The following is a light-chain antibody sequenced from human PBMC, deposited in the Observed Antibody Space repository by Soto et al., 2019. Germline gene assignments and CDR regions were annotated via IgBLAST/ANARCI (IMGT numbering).Light chain of an antibody. Sequence: DIVMTQSPDSLAVSLGERATINCKSSQSVLYSSNNKNYLAWYQQKPGQPPKLLIYWASTRESGVPDRFSGSGSGTDFTLTFSSLQDEDAAVYYCQQYYSTPPTFGQGTKVEIK. CDR2: WAS. CDR3: QQYYSTPPT. CDR1: QSVLYSSNNKNY. V-gene: IGKV4-1*01. J-gene: IGKJ1*01.